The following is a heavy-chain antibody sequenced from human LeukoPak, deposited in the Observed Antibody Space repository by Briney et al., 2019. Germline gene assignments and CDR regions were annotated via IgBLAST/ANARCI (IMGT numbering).Heavy chain of an antibody. V-gene: IGHV1-69*05. CDR1: GGNFRNYG. J-gene: IGHJ3*02. Sequence: ASVKVSCKASGGNFRNYGFHWVRQAPGQGLEWMGGMLPIFGTANYAQKFQGRVTITTDESTSTAYMELSSLRSEDTAVYYCARGRFLEWLLETIWGAFDIWGQGTMVTVSS. CDR2: MLPIFGTA. D-gene: IGHD3-3*01. CDR3: ARGRFLEWLLETIWGAFDI.